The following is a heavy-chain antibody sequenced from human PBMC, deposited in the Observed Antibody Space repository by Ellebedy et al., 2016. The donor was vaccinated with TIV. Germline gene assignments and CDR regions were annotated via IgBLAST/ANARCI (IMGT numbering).Heavy chain of an antibody. CDR3: AKDGLTRGGYFDY. J-gene: IGHJ4*02. CDR1: GFTFSTYG. V-gene: IGHV3-30*18. CDR2: ISYDGSNQ. D-gene: IGHD3-16*01. Sequence: PGGSLRLSCAASGFTFSTYGMHWVRQAPGKGLEWVAVISYDGSNQYYADSVKGRFTISRDSSRNTLYLQMNSLRAEDTAVYYCAKDGLTRGGYFDYWGQGTLVTVSS.